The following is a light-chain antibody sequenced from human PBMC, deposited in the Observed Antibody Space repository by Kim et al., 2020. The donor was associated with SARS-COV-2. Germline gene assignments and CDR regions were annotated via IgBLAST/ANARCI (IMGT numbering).Light chain of an antibody. CDR2: YDS. J-gene: IGLJ3*02. CDR3: QVWDSSSDFWV. V-gene: IGLV3-21*04. Sequence: SYELTQPPSVSVAPGKTARITCGGNNIGSKSVHWYQQKPGQAPVLVIYYDSDRPSGIPERFSGSNSGNTATLTISRVEAGDEADHYCQVWDSSSDFWVFGGGTQLTVL. CDR1: NIGSKS.